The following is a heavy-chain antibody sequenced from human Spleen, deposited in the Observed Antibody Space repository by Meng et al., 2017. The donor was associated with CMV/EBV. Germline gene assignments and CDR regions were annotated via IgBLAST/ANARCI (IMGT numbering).Heavy chain of an antibody. V-gene: IGHV3-9*01. CDR1: GFTVSSNY. Sequence: GGSLRLSCAASGFTVSSNYMSWVRQAPGKGLEWVSGISWNSGSIGYADSVKGRFTISRDNAKNSLYLQMNSLRAEDTALYYCAKDISIEQLVPRFDSWGQGTPVTVSS. CDR3: AKDISIEQLVPRFDS. D-gene: IGHD6-6*01. CDR2: ISWNSGSI. J-gene: IGHJ4*02.